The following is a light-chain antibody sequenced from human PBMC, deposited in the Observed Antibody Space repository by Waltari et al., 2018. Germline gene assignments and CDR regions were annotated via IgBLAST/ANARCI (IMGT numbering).Light chain of an antibody. J-gene: IGKJ2*01. Sequence: EIVMTQSPATLSVSPGDTASLSFRASHSVSSNLPWYQQKPGKAPRLLIYGEYNRATGIPARFSGRGSGREFTLTISSLQSEDFAVYYCQQYNNWPPYTFGQGTKLEIK. CDR1: HSVSSN. CDR2: GEY. CDR3: QQYNNWPPYT. V-gene: IGKV3-15*01.